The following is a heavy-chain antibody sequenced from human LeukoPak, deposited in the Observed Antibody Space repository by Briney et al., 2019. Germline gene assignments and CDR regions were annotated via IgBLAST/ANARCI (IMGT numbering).Heavy chain of an antibody. V-gene: IGHV3-30*03. CDR1: GFTFSSYW. Sequence: PGGSLRLSCAASGFTFSSYWMHWVRQAPGKGLEWLAVISFDGSSKYEADSVKGRFTISRDNSKHTPYLQMNSLRLDDTAVYYCARGACSTTGCAKTGYWGQGTLVTVSS. D-gene: IGHD2-2*01. J-gene: IGHJ4*02. CDR3: ARGACSTTGCAKTGY. CDR2: ISFDGSSK.